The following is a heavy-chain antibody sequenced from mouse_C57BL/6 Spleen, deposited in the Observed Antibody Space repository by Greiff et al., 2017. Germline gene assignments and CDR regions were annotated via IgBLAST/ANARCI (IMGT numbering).Heavy chain of an antibody. J-gene: IGHJ2*01. V-gene: IGHV1-50*01. CDR2: IDPSDSYT. D-gene: IGHD1-1*01. Sequence: QVQLQQPGAELVKPGASVKLSCKASGYTFTSYWMQWVKQRPGQGLEWIGEIDPSDSYTNYNQKFKGKATLTVDTSSSTAYMQLSSLTSEDSAVYYCARREGTYYYGSSLFDYWGQGTTLTVSS. CDR3: ARREGTYYYGSSLFDY. CDR1: GYTFTSYW.